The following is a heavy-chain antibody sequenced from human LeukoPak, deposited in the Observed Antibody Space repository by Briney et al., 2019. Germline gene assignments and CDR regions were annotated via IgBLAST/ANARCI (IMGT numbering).Heavy chain of an antibody. CDR2: ISGSGGST. Sequence: PGGSLRLSCAASGFTFSSYAMSWVRQAPGKGLEWVSAISGSGGSTYYADSVKGRFTISRDNSKNTLYLQMNSLRAEDTAVYYCAKGKDPYSNYALLDCWGQGTLVTVSS. D-gene: IGHD4-11*01. CDR1: GFTFSSYA. J-gene: IGHJ4*02. V-gene: IGHV3-23*01. CDR3: AKGKDPYSNYALLDC.